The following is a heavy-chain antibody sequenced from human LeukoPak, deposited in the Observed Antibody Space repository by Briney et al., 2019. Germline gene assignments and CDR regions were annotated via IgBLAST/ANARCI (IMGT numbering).Heavy chain of an antibody. V-gene: IGHV1-2*02. CDR2: INPNSGGT. Sequence: GASVKVSCKASGYTFTGYYMHWVRQAPGQGLEWMGWINPNSGGTNYAQKFQGRVTMTRDTSISTAYMELSRPRSDDTAVYYCARVAVGYDILTGYYTGYYFDYWGQGTLVTVSS. CDR1: GYTFTGYY. D-gene: IGHD3-9*01. J-gene: IGHJ4*02. CDR3: ARVAVGYDILTGYYTGYYFDY.